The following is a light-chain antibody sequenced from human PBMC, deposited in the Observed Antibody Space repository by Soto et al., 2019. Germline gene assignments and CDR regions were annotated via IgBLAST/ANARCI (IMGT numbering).Light chain of an antibody. Sequence: EIVMTHSTATRSVSPGERATLSGRASQSVSSKLAWYQQKPGQAPRLLIYGASTRATGIPARFSGSGSGTEFTLTISSLQSEDSAVYYCQQYNNWPPITLGQGTKVDIK. J-gene: IGKJ1*01. CDR3: QQYNNWPPIT. CDR1: QSVSSK. CDR2: GAS. V-gene: IGKV3D-15*01.